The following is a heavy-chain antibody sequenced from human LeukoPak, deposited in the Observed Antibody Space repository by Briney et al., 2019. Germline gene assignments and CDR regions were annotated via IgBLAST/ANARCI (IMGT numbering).Heavy chain of an antibody. CDR1: GFTFSTYS. D-gene: IGHD6-13*01. J-gene: IGHJ3*01. V-gene: IGHV3-64*01. Sequence: GGSLRLSCSASGFTFSTYSMHWVRQAPGKGLEYVSAITSNGGDTYYPNSLEGRFTISRDNSKNTLYLQMGSLRIEDTAVYYCARGDSSSWADPFDFWGQGITVTVSS. CDR3: ARGDSSSWADPFDF. CDR2: ITSNGGDT.